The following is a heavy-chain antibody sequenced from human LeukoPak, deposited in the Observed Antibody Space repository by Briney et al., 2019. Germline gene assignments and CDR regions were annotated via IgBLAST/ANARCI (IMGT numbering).Heavy chain of an antibody. V-gene: IGHV3-9*01. Sequence: GGSLRLSCAASGFTFDDYAMHWVRQAPGKGLEWVSGISWNSGSIGYADSVKGRFTISRDNAKNSLYLQMNSLRAEDTALYYCAKDLRHDILTGYPSYWGQGTLVTVSS. CDR3: AKDLRHDILTGYPSY. D-gene: IGHD3-9*01. CDR2: ISWNSGSI. J-gene: IGHJ4*02. CDR1: GFTFDDYA.